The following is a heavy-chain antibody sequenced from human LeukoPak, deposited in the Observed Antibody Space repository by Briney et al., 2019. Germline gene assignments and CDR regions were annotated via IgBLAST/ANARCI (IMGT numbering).Heavy chain of an antibody. D-gene: IGHD3-10*01. Sequence: SETLSLTCAVYGWSFSGYYWSWIRQPPGKGLEWIGEINHSGSTNYNPSLKSRVTISVDTSKNQFSLKLSSVTAADTAVYYCARGITYYYGSGSYYNTPQFDPWGQGTLVTVSS. V-gene: IGHV4-34*01. CDR2: INHSGST. CDR1: GWSFSGYY. J-gene: IGHJ5*02. CDR3: ARGITYYYGSGSYYNTPQFDP.